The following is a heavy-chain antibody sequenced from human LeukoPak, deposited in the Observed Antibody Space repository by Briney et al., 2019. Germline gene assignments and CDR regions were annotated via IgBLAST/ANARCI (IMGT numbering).Heavy chain of an antibody. CDR2: ISSDGFDK. V-gene: IGHV3-33*05. D-gene: IGHD6-6*01. J-gene: IGHJ4*02. Sequence: GGSLRLSCAASGFTFSTSGMHWVRQAPGKGLEWVAVISSDGFDKYYADSVKGRLTISRDNSKSAVYLQMNSLRAEDTAVYYCAKDRKSTSFLDYWGQGTLVTVSS. CDR3: AKDRKSTSFLDY. CDR1: GFTFSTSG.